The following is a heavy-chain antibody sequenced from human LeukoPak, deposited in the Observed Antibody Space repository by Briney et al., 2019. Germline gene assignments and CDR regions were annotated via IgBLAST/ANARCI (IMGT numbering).Heavy chain of an antibody. CDR3: ARDSMGDDGTNFDY. J-gene: IGHJ4*02. CDR1: GGSLSSGSYY. CDR2: IYYSGST. V-gene: IGHV4-61*01. Sequence: SSETLSLTCTVSGGSLSSGSYYWSWIRQPPGKGLEWIGYIYYSGSTNYNPSLKSRVTISVDTSKNQFSLKLSSVTAADTAVYYCARDSMGDDGTNFDYWGQGTLVTVSS. D-gene: IGHD2-21*02.